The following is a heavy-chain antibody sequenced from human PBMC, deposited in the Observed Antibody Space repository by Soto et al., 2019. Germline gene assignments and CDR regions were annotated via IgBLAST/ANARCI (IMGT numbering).Heavy chain of an antibody. D-gene: IGHD1-1*01. Sequence: SETLSLTCSVSGGSFSVYYCIGIRQSPGEGLEWIGEINHSGSTNYNPSLKSRVTMSVDASKNQFSLKLSSVTASATAVYYCARASTRRGACAIWGQGTPVTV. CDR1: GGSFSVYY. CDR2: INHSGST. J-gene: IGHJ3*02. CDR3: ARASTRRGACAI. V-gene: IGHV4-34*01.